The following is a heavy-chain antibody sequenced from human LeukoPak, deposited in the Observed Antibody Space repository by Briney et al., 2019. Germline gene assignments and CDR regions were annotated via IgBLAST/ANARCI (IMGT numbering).Heavy chain of an antibody. CDR3: ARQDNDYPYYFDY. Sequence: PSETLSLTCTVSGGSISGFYWSWLRQPPGKGLEWIGYIHYSGSTNYNPSLKSRVTISVDTSKNQFSLKLNSVTAADTAVYYCARQDNDYPYYFDYWGQGTLVTASS. D-gene: IGHD4-11*01. V-gene: IGHV4-59*08. CDR1: GGSISGFY. CDR2: IHYSGST. J-gene: IGHJ4*02.